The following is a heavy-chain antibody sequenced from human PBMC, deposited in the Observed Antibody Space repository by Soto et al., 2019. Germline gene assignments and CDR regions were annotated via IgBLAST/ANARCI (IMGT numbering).Heavy chain of an antibody. J-gene: IGHJ5*02. CDR1: GFTFSSYS. V-gene: IGHV3-48*01. CDR2: ISSSSSTI. Sequence: GGSLRLSCAASGFTFSSYSMNWVRQAPGKGLEWVSYISSSSSTIYYADSVKGRFTISRDNAKNSLYLQMNSLRAEDTAVYYCARDRIAAAGVTGFDPWGQGTLVTVSS. CDR3: ARDRIAAAGVTGFDP. D-gene: IGHD6-13*01.